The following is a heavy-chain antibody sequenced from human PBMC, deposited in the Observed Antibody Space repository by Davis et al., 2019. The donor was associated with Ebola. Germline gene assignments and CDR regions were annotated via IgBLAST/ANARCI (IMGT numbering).Heavy chain of an antibody. V-gene: IGHV3-23*01. CDR3: ARDSEGYYYDSSGYYSRAEYFQY. CDR1: GFTFSSYA. D-gene: IGHD3-22*01. J-gene: IGHJ1*01. CDR2: ITSSGGST. Sequence: PGGSLRLSCAASGFTFSSYAMTWARQVPGKGLEWVSAITSSGGSTYYGDSVKGRFTISRDNSKNTLYLQMNSLRAEDTAVYYCARDSEGYYYDSSGYYSRAEYFQYWGQGTLVTVSS.